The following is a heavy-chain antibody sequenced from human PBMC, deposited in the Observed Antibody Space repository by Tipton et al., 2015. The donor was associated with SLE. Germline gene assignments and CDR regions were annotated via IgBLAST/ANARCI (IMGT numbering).Heavy chain of an antibody. CDR3: ARGRSSSWSPDYYYYMDV. D-gene: IGHD6-13*01. Sequence: TLSLTCAVYGGSFSGYYWNWIRQPPGKGLEWIGEINHSGSTNYNPSLKSRVTISVDTSKSHFSLRLSSVTAADTAVYFCARGRSSSWSPDYYYYMDVWGKGTTVTVSS. J-gene: IGHJ6*03. CDR1: GGSFSGYY. CDR2: INHSGST. V-gene: IGHV4-34*01.